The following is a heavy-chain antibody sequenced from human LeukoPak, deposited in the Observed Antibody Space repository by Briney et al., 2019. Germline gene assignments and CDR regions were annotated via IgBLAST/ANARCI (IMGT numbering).Heavy chain of an antibody. V-gene: IGHV3-30*18. J-gene: IGHJ4*02. CDR2: ISYDGSNK. CDR3: AKDFPVADREGSYY. D-gene: IGHD6-19*01. CDR1: GFTFSSYG. Sequence: SGRSLRLSCAASGFTFSSYGMHWVRQAPGKGLEWVAVISYDGSNKYYADSVKGRFTISRDNSKNTLYLQMNSLRAEDTAVCYCAKDFPVADREGSYYWGQGTLVTVSS.